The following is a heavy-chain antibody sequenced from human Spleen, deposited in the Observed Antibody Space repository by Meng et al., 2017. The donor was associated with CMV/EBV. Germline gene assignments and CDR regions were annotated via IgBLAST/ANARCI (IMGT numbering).Heavy chain of an antibody. CDR1: GYTFISYY. Sequence: ASVKVSCKASGYTFISYYMHWVRQAPGQGLEWMGIISPSGGSTSYAQKFQGRVTMTRDTSTSTVYMELSSLRSEDTAVYYCARARQAAADTTWFDPWGQGTLVTVSS. CDR3: ARARQAAADTTWFDP. CDR2: ISPSGGST. D-gene: IGHD6-13*01. V-gene: IGHV1-46*01. J-gene: IGHJ5*02.